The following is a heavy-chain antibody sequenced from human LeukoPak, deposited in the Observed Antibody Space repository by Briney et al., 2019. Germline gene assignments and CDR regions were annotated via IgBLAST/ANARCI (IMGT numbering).Heavy chain of an antibody. Sequence: PGGSLRLSCAASGFTFSSYSMNWVRQAPGKGLEWVSSISSSSSYIYYADSVKGRFTISRDNSKNTLYLQMISLRAEDTAVYYCAKHGFSSGWPQVPSDHWGQGTLVTVSS. CDR1: GFTFSSYS. CDR2: ISSSSSYI. D-gene: IGHD6-19*01. CDR3: AKHGFSSGWPQVPSDH. V-gene: IGHV3-21*04. J-gene: IGHJ4*02.